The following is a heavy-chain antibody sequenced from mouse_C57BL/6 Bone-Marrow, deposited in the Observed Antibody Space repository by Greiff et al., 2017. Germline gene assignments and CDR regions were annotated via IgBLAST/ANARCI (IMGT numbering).Heavy chain of an antibody. CDR2: LGPGSGST. CDR1: GYTFTDYY. J-gene: IGHJ4*01. D-gene: IGHD1-1*01. V-gene: IGHV1-77*01. Sequence: VQGVESGAELVKPGASVKISCKASGYTFTDYYINWVKQRPGQGLEWIGKLGPGSGSTYYNEKFKGKATLTADKSSSTAYMQLSSLTSEDSAVYFCARSDGSSMDYWGQGTSVTVSS. CDR3: ARSDGSSMDY.